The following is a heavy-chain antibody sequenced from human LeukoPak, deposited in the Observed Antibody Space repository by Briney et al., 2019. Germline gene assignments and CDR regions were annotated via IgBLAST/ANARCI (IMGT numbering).Heavy chain of an antibody. J-gene: IGHJ4*02. CDR1: AGSNSSSSYY. CDR2: IYYSGST. V-gene: IGHV4-39*01. CDR3: ARPLPGYSSGWYPFDY. D-gene: IGHD6-19*01. Sequence: SETLSLTCTVSAGSNSSSSYYWGRLRQPPGKGLEWIGSIYYSGSTYYNPSLKSRFTISVDTSKNQFSLKLSSVTAADTAVYYCARPLPGYSSGWYPFDYWGQGTLVTVSS.